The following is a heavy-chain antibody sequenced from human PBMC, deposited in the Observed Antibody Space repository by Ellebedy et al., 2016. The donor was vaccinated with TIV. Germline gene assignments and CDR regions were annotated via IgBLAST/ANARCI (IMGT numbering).Heavy chain of an antibody. Sequence: GESLKISXAASGFTFTSYTMHWVRQAPGKGLEWVTLISYDGRNISYGDSVKGRFTISRDNSNNTLHLQMNSLRTDDTAIYYCARGRKWFGELSRPFDSWGQGILVTVSS. D-gene: IGHD3-10*01. J-gene: IGHJ5*01. V-gene: IGHV3-30*04. CDR3: ARGRKWFGELSRPFDS. CDR1: GFTFTSYT. CDR2: ISYDGRNI.